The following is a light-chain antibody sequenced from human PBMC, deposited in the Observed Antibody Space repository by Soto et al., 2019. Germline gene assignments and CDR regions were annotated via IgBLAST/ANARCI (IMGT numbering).Light chain of an antibody. CDR2: GAS. J-gene: IGKJ5*01. CDR1: QSVGSD. CDR3: QQYGSSPSIT. Sequence: EIVMTQSPATLSVSPGERATLSCRASQSVGSDLAWYQQKPGQAPRLLIYGASSRATGIPDRFSGSGSGTDFTLTISRLEPEDFAVYYCQQYGSSPSITFGQGTRLEI. V-gene: IGKV3-20*01.